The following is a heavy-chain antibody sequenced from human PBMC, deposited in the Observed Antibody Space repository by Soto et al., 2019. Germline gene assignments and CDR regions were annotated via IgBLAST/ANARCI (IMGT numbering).Heavy chain of an antibody. Sequence: SETLSLTCTVSGGSISSSSYYWGWIRQPPGKGLEWIGSIYYSGSTYYNPSLKSRVTISVDTSKNQFSLKLSSVTAADTAVYNCARRTGYYYGMDVWGQGTTVTVSS. CDR3: ARRTGYYYGMDV. CDR2: IYYSGST. CDR1: GGSISSSSYY. J-gene: IGHJ6*02. V-gene: IGHV4-39*01. D-gene: IGHD3-10*01.